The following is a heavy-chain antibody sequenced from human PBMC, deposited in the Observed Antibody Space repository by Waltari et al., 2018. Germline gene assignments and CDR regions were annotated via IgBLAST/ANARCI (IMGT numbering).Heavy chain of an antibody. CDR3: ARVATKTYSSPVPGRPYYYGMDV. J-gene: IGHJ6*02. CDR2: IRRDGSST. V-gene: IGHV3-74*01. D-gene: IGHD3-22*01. Sequence: EEQLVESGGGLAQPGESLRLSCAASGFTFSRYWMDWVRQAPGKGLVGVSRIRRDGSSTTYADSVKGRFTISRDNAKNTLYVQMNRLRAEDTAVYYCARVATKTYSSPVPGRPYYYGMDVWGQGTTVTVSS. CDR1: GFTFSRYW.